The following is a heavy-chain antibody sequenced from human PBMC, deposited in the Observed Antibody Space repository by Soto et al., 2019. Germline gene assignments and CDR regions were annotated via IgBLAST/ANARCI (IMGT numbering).Heavy chain of an antibody. CDR1: GGSISSSNW. Sequence: QVQLQESGPGLVKPSGTLSLTCAVSGGSISSSNWWRWVRQPPGKGLEWIGEIYHSGSTIYNPSLKSPVTISVDKSKNQFSLKLSSVTAEDTAVYYCASASGQWLSFDPWGQGTLVTVSS. CDR3: ASASGQWLSFDP. CDR2: IYHSGST. J-gene: IGHJ5*02. V-gene: IGHV4-4*02. D-gene: IGHD6-19*01.